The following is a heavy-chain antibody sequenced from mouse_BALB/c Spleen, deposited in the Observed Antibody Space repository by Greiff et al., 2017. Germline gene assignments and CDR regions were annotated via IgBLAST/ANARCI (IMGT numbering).Heavy chain of an antibody. Sequence: EVKLVESGGDLVKPGGSLKLSCAASGFTFSSYGMSWVRQTPDKRLEWVATISSGGSYTYYPDSVKGRFTISRDNAKNTLYLQMSSLKSEDTAMYYCARQKGSYAMDYWVKEPQSPSPQ. J-gene: IGHJ4*01. CDR1: GFTFSSYG. CDR3: ARQKGSYAMDY. V-gene: IGHV5-6*01. CDR2: ISSGGSYT.